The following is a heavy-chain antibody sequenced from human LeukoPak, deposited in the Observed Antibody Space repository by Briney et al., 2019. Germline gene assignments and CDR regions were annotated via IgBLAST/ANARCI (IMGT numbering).Heavy chain of an antibody. V-gene: IGHV3-21*01. Sequence: PGGSLRLSCAASGFTFSSYSMNWVRQAPGKGLEWVSSISSSSSYIYYADSVKGRFTISRDNAKNSLYLQMNSLRAEDTAVYYCARSSIAAKVLWLAHFDYWGQGTLVTVSS. CDR1: GFTFSSYS. CDR3: ARSSIAAKVLWLAHFDY. D-gene: IGHD2-21*01. CDR2: ISSSSSYI. J-gene: IGHJ4*02.